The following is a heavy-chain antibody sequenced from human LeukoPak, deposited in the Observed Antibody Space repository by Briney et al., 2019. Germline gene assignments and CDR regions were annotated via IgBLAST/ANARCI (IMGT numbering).Heavy chain of an antibody. CDR3: AREADRKGSSWYYATYYFDY. D-gene: IGHD6-13*01. CDR1: GFTFSSYH. CDR2: IKQDGSEK. J-gene: IGHJ4*02. Sequence: GGSLRLSCAASGFTFSSYHISWVRQATGKGLESVANIKQDGSEKYYVDSVKGRFTISRDNAKNSLYLQMNSLRAEDTAVYYCAREADRKGSSWYYATYYFDYWGQGTLVTVSS. V-gene: IGHV3-7*01.